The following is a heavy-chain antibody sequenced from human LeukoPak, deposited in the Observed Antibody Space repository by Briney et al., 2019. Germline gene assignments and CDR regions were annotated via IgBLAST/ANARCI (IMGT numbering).Heavy chain of an antibody. CDR1: GITFSTSD. D-gene: IGHD1-1*01. CDR3: AEDKGTSYFDY. CDR2: IRSDGSNK. V-gene: IGHV3-30*02. Sequence: GVSLRLSCVASGITFSTSDIHWVRQAPGKGLEWVAFIRSDGSNKYYADSVKGRFTISRDDSVNTVYLQMNSLRAQDTAVYYCAEDKGTSYFDYWGQGTLVTVFS. J-gene: IGHJ4*02.